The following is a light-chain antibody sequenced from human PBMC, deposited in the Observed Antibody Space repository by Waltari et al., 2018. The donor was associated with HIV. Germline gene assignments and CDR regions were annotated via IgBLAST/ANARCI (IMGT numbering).Light chain of an antibody. Sequence: QSALTQPASVSGSPGQSITISCTGTSSDVGGYNYVSWYQQNPGKAPKLMIYEVSNRPSGVSIRFSGSKSGNTASLPISGLQAEDEADYYCSSYTSSSTHVVFGGGTKLTVL. CDR1: SSDVGGYNY. J-gene: IGLJ2*01. CDR2: EVS. CDR3: SSYTSSSTHVV. V-gene: IGLV2-14*01.